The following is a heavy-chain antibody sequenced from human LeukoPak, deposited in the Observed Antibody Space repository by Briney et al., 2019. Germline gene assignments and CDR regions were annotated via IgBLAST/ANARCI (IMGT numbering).Heavy chain of an antibody. CDR2: ISSSSSTT. J-gene: IGHJ6*02. CDR1: GFTFSSYS. CDR3: AKDPLGYCSSTSCSGMDV. Sequence: GGSLRLSCAASGFTFSSYSMNWVRQAPGKGLEWVSYISSSSSTTYYADSVKGRFTISRDNSRNTLYLQMNSLRAEDTAVYYCAKDPLGYCSSTSCSGMDVWGQGTTVTVSS. V-gene: IGHV3-48*01. D-gene: IGHD2-2*01.